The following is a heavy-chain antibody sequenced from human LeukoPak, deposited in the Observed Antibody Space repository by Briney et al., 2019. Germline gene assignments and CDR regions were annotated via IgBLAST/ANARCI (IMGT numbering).Heavy chain of an antibody. CDR2: INPNSGGT. CDR1: GYTFTGYY. V-gene: IGHV1-2*02. J-gene: IGHJ4*02. D-gene: IGHD6-19*01. Sequence: GASVKVSCKASGYTFTGYYMHWVRQAPGQGLEWMGWINPNSGGTNYAQKFQGRVTMTRDTSISTAYMELSRLRSDDTAVYYCVRGPRGSGYSSGWYLRLTEFDYWGQGTLVTVSS. CDR3: VRGPRGSGYSSGWYLRLTEFDY.